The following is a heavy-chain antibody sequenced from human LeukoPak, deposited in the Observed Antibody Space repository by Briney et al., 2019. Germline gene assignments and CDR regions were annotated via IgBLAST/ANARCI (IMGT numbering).Heavy chain of an antibody. CDR3: ARSEEITIFGVVIIGEMKFDP. J-gene: IGHJ5*02. V-gene: IGHV3-23*01. Sequence: GGSLRPSCAASGFTFSSYAMSWVRQAPGKGLEWVSAISGSGGSTYYADSVKGRFTISRDNSKNTLYLQMNSLRAEDTAVYYCARSEEITIFGVVIIGEMKFDPWGQGTLVTVSS. D-gene: IGHD3-3*01. CDR1: GFTFSSYA. CDR2: ISGSGGST.